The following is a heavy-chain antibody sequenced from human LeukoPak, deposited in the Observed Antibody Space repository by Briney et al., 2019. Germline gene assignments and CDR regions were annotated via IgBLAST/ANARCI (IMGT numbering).Heavy chain of an antibody. Sequence: GGSLRLSCAASAFTFSSYGMSWVRQAPGKGLEWVPSISSSSSYIYYADSVKGRFTISRDNAKNSLYLQMNSLRAEDTAVYYCARDGYSYGLGYYYYMDVWGKGTTVTVSS. V-gene: IGHV3-21*01. CDR2: ISSSSSYI. CDR1: AFTFSSYG. CDR3: ARDGYSYGLGYYYYMDV. D-gene: IGHD5-18*01. J-gene: IGHJ6*03.